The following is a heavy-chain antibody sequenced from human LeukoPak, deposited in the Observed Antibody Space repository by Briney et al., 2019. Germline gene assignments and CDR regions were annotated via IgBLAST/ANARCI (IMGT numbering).Heavy chain of an antibody. D-gene: IGHD3-10*01. J-gene: IGHJ2*01. CDR3: ARSYYKVWYFDL. CDR2: INHSGST. V-gene: IGHV4-34*01. Sequence: LXXIGEINHSGSTNYNPYLKSRVTISVDTSKNQFSLKLSSVTAADTAVYYCARSYYKVWYFDLWGRGTLVTVSS.